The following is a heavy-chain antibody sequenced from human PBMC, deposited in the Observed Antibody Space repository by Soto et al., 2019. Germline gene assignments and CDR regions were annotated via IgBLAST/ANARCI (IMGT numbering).Heavy chain of an antibody. V-gene: IGHV4-59*01. CDR2: IYYSGST. CDR1: GGSISSYY. J-gene: IGHJ6*02. CDR3: ARDAGTPGLAMIAKGGGMDV. Sequence: QVQLQESGPGLVKPSETLSLTCTVSGGSISSYYWSWIRQPPGKGLESIGYIYYSGSTNYNPSLKSRVTISVDTSKNQFSLKLSSVTAADTAVYYRARDAGTPGLAMIAKGGGMDVWGQGTTVPVSS. D-gene: IGHD2-2*01.